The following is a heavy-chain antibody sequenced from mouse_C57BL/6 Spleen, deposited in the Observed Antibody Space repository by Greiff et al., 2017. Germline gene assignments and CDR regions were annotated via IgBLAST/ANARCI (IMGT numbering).Heavy chain of an antibody. CDR2: INPNNGGT. V-gene: IGHV1-18*01. Sequence: EVQLQQSGPELVKPGASVKIPCKASGYTFTDYNMDWVKQSHGKSLEWIGDINPNNGGTIYNQKFKGKATLTVDKSSSTAYMELRSLTSEDTAVYYGARTSLSYWYVDVWGTGTTVTVSS. J-gene: IGHJ1*03. CDR3: ARTSLSYWYVDV. CDR1: GYTFTDYN.